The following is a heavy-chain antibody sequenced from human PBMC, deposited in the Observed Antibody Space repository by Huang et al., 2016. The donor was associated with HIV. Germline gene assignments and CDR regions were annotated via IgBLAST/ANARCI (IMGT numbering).Heavy chain of an antibody. V-gene: IGHV3-74*01. CDR2: INSDGSST. J-gene: IGHJ4*02. CDR1: GFSISSYW. D-gene: IGHD3-22*01. CDR3: ARDPRIQSWLNFFDY. Sequence: EVQLVESRGGLVQPGGSLRLSCAASGFSISSYWMHWVRQAPGKGLVWGSRINSDGSSTSYADSVKGRFTISRDNAKNTLYLQMNSLRAEDTAVYYCARDPRIQSWLNFFDYWGQGTLVSVSS.